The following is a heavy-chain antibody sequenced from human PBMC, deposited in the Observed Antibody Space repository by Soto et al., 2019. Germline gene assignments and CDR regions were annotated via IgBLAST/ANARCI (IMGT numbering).Heavy chain of an antibody. CDR3: ACVVNVVRGPQLDF. Sequence: PGGSLRLSCAASGFTFSSYWMHWVRQAPGKGLVWVSRINSDGSSTSYADSVKGRFTISRDNAKNTLYLQMNSLRAEDTAVYYCACVVNVVRGPQLDFWGQGTTVPVSS. CDR2: INSDGSST. V-gene: IGHV3-74*01. CDR1: GFTFSSYW. J-gene: IGHJ6*02. D-gene: IGHD3-10*01.